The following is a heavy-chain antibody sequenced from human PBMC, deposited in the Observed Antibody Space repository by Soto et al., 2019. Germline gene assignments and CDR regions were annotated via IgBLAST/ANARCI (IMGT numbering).Heavy chain of an antibody. CDR2: ISYDGSNK. CDR1: GFTFSSYG. CDR3: AKDLRGYYYYGMDV. Sequence: QVQLVESGGGVVQPGRSLRLSCAASGFTFSSYGMHWVRQAPGKGLEWVAVISYDGSNKYYADSVKGRFTITRDNSNNTRELQMNSLRAEDTAVYYCAKDLRGYYYYGMDVWGQGTTVTVSS. J-gene: IGHJ6*02. V-gene: IGHV3-30*18.